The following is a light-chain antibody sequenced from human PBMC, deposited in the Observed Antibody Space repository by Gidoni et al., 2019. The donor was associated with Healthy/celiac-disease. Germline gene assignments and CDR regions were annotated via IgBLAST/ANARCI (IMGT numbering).Light chain of an antibody. CDR3: QQSYSTPT. CDR2: AAS. J-gene: IGKJ5*01. Sequence: IEIPQSPSSLSASVGDRVTNTCRASQSISSYLNWYQQKPGKAPKLLIYAASSLKSGVSSRFSGSGGGTDFMLTSSMLQAEDVATYYCQQSYSTPTFGQGTRLEIK. V-gene: IGKV1-39*01. CDR1: QSISSY.